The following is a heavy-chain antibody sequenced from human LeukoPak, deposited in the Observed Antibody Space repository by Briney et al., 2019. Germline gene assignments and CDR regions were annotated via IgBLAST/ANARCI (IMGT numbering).Heavy chain of an antibody. CDR3: ARHYYGSGSGGAFDI. CDR2: ISYDGSNK. V-gene: IGHV3-30*04. Sequence: GGSLRLSCAASGFTFSSYAMHWVRQASGKGLEWVAVISYDGSNKYYADSVKGRFTISRDNSKNTLYLQMNSLRAEDTAVYYCARHYYGSGSGGAFDIWGQGTMVTVSS. CDR1: GFTFSSYA. D-gene: IGHD3-10*01. J-gene: IGHJ3*02.